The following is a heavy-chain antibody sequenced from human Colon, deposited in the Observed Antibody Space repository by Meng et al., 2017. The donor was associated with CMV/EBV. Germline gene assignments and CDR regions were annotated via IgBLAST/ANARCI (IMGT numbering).Heavy chain of an antibody. Sequence: SETLSLTCTVSGGSISSYYWSWIRQPPGKGLEWIGYIYYSGSTNYNPSLMSRVTISVDTSKNQFSLKLSSVTAADTAVYYCARVNGIVGAIDAFDIWGQGTMVTVSS. D-gene: IGHD1-26*01. CDR2: IYYSGST. CDR3: ARVNGIVGAIDAFDI. J-gene: IGHJ3*02. V-gene: IGHV4-59*01. CDR1: GGSISSYY.